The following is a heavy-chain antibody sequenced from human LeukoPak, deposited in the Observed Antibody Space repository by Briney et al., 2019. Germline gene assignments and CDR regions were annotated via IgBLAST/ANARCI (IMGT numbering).Heavy chain of an antibody. J-gene: IGHJ4*02. CDR3: AKDIAQGYTFGSIEQDY. Sequence: GGSLRLSCAASGFTFSGYAMSWVRQAPGKGLEWVSAISGSGGSTYYADSVKGRFTISRDNSKNTLYLQMNSLRAEDTAVYYCAKDIAQGYTFGSIEQDYWGQGTLVTVSS. CDR2: ISGSGGST. CDR1: GFTFSGYA. D-gene: IGHD5-18*01. V-gene: IGHV3-23*01.